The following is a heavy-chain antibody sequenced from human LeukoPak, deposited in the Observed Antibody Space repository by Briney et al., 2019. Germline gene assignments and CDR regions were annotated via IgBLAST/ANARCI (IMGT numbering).Heavy chain of an antibody. D-gene: IGHD1-1*01. Sequence: SETLSLTCTVSGGSISTYYWSWIRQPPGKGLEWIGYIYYSGSTNYNPSLKSRVTISVDTSKNQFSLKLSSETAADTAVYYCARYNYNFYFDYWGQGTLVTVSS. V-gene: IGHV4-59*01. J-gene: IGHJ4*02. CDR1: GGSISTYY. CDR2: IYYSGST. CDR3: ARYNYNFYFDY.